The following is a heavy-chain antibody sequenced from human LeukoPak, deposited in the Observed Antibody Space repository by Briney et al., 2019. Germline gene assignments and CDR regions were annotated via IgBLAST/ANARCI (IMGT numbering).Heavy chain of an antibody. CDR3: ARGWARDGFNI. CDR1: GDSVSNNA. J-gene: IGHJ3*02. D-gene: IGHD6-13*01. CDR2: TYYDSKWYS. Sequence: SQTLSLTCVISGDSVSNNAWNWVRQTPSGGLECLGRTYYDSKWYSHYEESVKSRISINPDTSKNQFSLQLNSVTPEDTAVYYCARGWARDGFNIWSQGTMVTVSS. V-gene: IGHV6-1*01.